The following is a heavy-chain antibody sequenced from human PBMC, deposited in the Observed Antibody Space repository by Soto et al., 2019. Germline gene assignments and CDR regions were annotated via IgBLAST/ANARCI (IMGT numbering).Heavy chain of an antibody. V-gene: IGHV1-18*01. CDR3: ARVRFGDPFDY. Sequence: GASVKVSCKVSGYRFPSYGINWVRQAPGQGLEWVGWVNPDNHNTNYAQNFQHRVSLTTDTSTNTAFLELRGLRSDDTAVYYCARVRFGDPFDYCDQGTLVTVSS. CDR2: VNPDNHNT. D-gene: IGHD3-16*01. J-gene: IGHJ4*02. CDR1: GYRFPSYG.